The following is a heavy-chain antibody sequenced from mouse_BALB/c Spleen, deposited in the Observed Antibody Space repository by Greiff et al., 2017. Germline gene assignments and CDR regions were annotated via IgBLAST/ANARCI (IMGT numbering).Heavy chain of an antibody. V-gene: IGHV14-3*02. D-gene: IGHD1-1*01. CDR1: GFNIKDTY. J-gene: IGHJ2*01. CDR2: IDPANGNT. CDR3: ASSYYGSNDYFDY. Sequence: VQLQQSGAELVKPGASVKLSCTASGFNIKDTYMHWVKQRPEQGLEWIGRIDPANGNTKYDPKFQGKATITADTSSNTAYLQISSLTSEDTAVYYCASSYYGSNDYFDYWGQGTTLTVSS.